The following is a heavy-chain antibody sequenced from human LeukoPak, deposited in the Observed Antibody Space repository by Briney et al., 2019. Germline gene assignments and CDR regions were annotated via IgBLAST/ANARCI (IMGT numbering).Heavy chain of an antibody. Sequence: PSETLSLTCTVSGGSMSLFYWTWIRQSPGKGLEWIGDIYHIGSTNYNPSLKSRVTISVDTSKNQFSLKLKSVTAADTAVYYCATLDHDVLSGYSHLDNWGQGTLVIVTS. CDR3: ATLDHDVLSGYSHLDN. CDR2: IYHIGST. D-gene: IGHD3-3*01. J-gene: IGHJ4*02. CDR1: GGSMSLFY. V-gene: IGHV4-59*03.